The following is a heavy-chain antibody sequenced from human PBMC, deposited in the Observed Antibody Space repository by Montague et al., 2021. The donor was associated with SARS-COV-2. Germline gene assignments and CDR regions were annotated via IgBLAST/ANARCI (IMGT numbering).Heavy chain of an antibody. CDR1: GDSVAIDRAA. V-gene: IGHV6-1*01. CDR3: ARGADRYYFYGMDV. D-gene: IGHD6-19*01. CDR2: CYYRSKWYN. J-gene: IGHJ6*02. Sequence: CAISGDSVAIDRAAWSWIRHSPSIGFQWLVRCYYRSKWYNEYAVSVNSRITINPDTSKNQFSLQVNSVTPEDTAVYYCARGADRYYFYGMDVWGQGTTVTVSS.